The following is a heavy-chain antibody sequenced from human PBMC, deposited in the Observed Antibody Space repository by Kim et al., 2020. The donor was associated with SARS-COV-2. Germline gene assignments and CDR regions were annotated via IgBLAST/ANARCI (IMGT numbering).Heavy chain of an antibody. CDR1: GGTFSSYA. Sequence: SVKVSCKASGGTFSSYAISWVRQAPGQGLEWMGGIIPIFGTANYAQKFQGRVTITADESTSTAYMELSSLRSEDTAVYYCARTAGLPAALFDYWGQGTLVTVSS. CDR3: ARTAGLPAALFDY. D-gene: IGHD2-2*01. CDR2: IIPIFGTA. J-gene: IGHJ4*02. V-gene: IGHV1-69*13.